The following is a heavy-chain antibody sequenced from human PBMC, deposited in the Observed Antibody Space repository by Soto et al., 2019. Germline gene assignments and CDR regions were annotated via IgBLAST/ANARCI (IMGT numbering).Heavy chain of an antibody. CDR1: GFTFSDYY. CDR2: ISSSGSTI. Sequence: SLRLSCAASGFTFSDYYMRWIRQAPGKGLEWVSYISSSGSTIYYADSVKGRFTISRDNAKNSLYLQMNSLRAEDPAVYYCAGQFYYDSSGYPWFDPWGQGTLVTVSS. V-gene: IGHV3-11*01. CDR3: AGQFYYDSSGYPWFDP. D-gene: IGHD3-22*01. J-gene: IGHJ5*02.